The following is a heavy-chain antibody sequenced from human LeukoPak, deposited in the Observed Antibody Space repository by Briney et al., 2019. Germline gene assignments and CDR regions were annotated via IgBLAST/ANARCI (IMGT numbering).Heavy chain of an antibody. J-gene: IGHJ3*02. D-gene: IGHD3-3*01. CDR2: INHSGST. V-gene: IGHV4-34*01. CDR1: GGSFSGYY. CDR3: ARGVTIFGVVVDDAFDI. Sequence: PSETLSLTCAVYGGSFSGYYWSWIRQPPGKGLEWIGEINHSGSTNYNPSLKSRVTISVDRSKNQFSLKLSSVTAADTAVYYCARGVTIFGVVVDDAFDIWGQGTMVTVSS.